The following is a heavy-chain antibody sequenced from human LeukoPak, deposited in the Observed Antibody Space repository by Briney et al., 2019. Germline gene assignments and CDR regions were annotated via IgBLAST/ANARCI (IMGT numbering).Heavy chain of an antibody. J-gene: IGHJ4*02. CDR1: GFTFSSYS. V-gene: IGHV3-21*04. CDR2: ISSSSSYI. D-gene: IGHD6-19*01. Sequence: PGGSLRLSCAASGFTFSSYSMNWVRQAPGKGLEWVSSISSSSSYIYYADSVKGRFTISRDNAKNTLYLQMNSLRAEDTAVYYCAKHAVAGTEVDYWGQGTLVTVSS. CDR3: AKHAVAGTEVDY.